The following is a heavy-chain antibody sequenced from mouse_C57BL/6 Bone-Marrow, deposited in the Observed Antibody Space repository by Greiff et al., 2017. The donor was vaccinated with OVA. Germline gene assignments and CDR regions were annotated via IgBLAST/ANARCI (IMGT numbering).Heavy chain of an antibody. Sequence: VQLQQPGTELVKPGASVKLSCKASGYTFTSYWMHWVKQRPGQGLEWIGNIIPSHGGTNSNEKFKSKATLTVDKSSTTAYMLLSSLPSEDSAVYYCARSDSSNWCRYFDVWGTGTTVTVSS. CDR3: ARSDSSNWCRYFDV. V-gene: IGHV1-53*01. D-gene: IGHD2-5*01. J-gene: IGHJ1*03. CDR2: IIPSHGGT. CDR1: GYTFTSYW.